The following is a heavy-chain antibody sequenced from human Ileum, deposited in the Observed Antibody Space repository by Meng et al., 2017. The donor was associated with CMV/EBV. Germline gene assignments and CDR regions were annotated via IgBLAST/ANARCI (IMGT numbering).Heavy chain of an antibody. CDR3: ARGHYDSF. J-gene: IGHJ4*02. CDR1: GFSFSDFH. V-gene: IGHV3-11*06. D-gene: IGHD3-22*01. Sequence: QVLLGELGGDLVKPGGALGPSCGASGFSFSDFHMNWIRQAPGKGPEWVSFISRDNTYTNYADSVKGRFTISRDNAKNLLFLQMNSLRVEDTALYYCARGHYDSFWGRGTLVTVSS. CDR2: ISRDNTYT.